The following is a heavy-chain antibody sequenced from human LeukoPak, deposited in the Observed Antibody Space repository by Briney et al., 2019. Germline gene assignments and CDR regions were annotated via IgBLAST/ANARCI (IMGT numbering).Heavy chain of an antibody. V-gene: IGHV1-8*01. J-gene: IGHJ6*02. CDR1: GYTFTSYD. Sequence: ASVKVSCKASGYTFTSYDINWVRQATGQGLEWMGWMNPNGGNTGYAQKFQGRVTMTRNTSISTAYMELSSLRSEDTAVYYCARAKTERITIFGVVRYYGMDVWGQGTTVTVSS. D-gene: IGHD3-3*01. CDR3: ARAKTERITIFGVVRYYGMDV. CDR2: MNPNGGNT.